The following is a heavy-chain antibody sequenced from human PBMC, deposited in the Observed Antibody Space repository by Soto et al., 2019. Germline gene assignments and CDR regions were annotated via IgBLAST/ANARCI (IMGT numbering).Heavy chain of an antibody. CDR2: IIPLFRRP. D-gene: IGHD2-2*01. Sequence: QVQLVQSGAEVKEPGSSVKVSCQASGGTFSSYALSWVRQAPGQGLEWLGGIIPLFRRPDYAQKFQDSVTITMNDSTSTANMKLSTLRPEDTAIYNSARDNGLPQVGGNYYYITDVWGQG. CDR3: ARDNGLPQVGGNYYYITDV. V-gene: IGHV1-69*05. CDR1: GGTFSSYA. J-gene: IGHJ6*02.